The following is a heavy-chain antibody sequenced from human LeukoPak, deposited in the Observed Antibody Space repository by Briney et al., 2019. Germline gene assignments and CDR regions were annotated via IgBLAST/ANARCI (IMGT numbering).Heavy chain of an antibody. CDR3: ARDKYGEQWLSYWFGP. J-gene: IGHJ5*02. Sequence: GGSLRLSCAASGFTFSSYGMHWVRQAPGKGLEWVAVIWYDGSNKYYADSVKGRFTISRDNSKNTLYLQMNSLRAEDTAVYYCARDKYGEQWLSYWFGPWGQGTLVTVSS. D-gene: IGHD6-19*01. V-gene: IGHV3-33*01. CDR2: IWYDGSNK. CDR1: GFTFSSYG.